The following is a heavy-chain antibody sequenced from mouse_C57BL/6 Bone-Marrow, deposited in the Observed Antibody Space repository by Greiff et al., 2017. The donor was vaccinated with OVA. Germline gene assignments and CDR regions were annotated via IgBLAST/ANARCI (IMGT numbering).Heavy chain of an antibody. V-gene: IGHV1-69*01. CDR1: GYTFTSYW. D-gene: IGHD2-4*01. Sequence: QVQLQQPGAELVMPGASVKLSCKASGYTFTSYWMHWVKQRPGQGLEWIGEIDPSDSYTNYNQKFKGKSTLTVDKSSSTAYMQLSSLTSEDSAVYYCAGALSMISTGYYFDYWGQGTTLTVSS. CDR3: AGALSMISTGYYFDY. J-gene: IGHJ2*01. CDR2: IDPSDSYT.